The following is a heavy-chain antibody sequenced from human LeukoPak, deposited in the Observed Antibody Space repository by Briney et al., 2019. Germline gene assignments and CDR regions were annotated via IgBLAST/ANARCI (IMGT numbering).Heavy chain of an antibody. D-gene: IGHD6-13*01. V-gene: IGHV4-4*07. J-gene: IGHJ4*02. CDR3: ARQIASAGTAGFDF. Sequence: PSETLSLTCTVSGGSISSYYWSWIRQPAGKGLEWIGRIYSTGSTNYNPSLKSRVTMSVDTSKNQFSLRLRSVTATDTAVYYCARQIASAGTAGFDFWGQGALVTVSS. CDR2: IYSTGST. CDR1: GGSISSYY.